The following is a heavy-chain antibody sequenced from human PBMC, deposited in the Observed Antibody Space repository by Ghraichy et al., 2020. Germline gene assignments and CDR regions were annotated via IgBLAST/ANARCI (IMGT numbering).Heavy chain of an antibody. J-gene: IGHJ5*02. Sequence: SETLSLTRTVSGGSISSYYWSWIRQPPGKGLEWIGYIYYSGSTNYNPSLKSRVTISVDTSKNQFSLKLSSVTAADTAVYYCARDLSSSAPYNRFDPWGQGTLVTVSS. CDR1: GGSISSYY. D-gene: IGHD6-6*01. CDR2: IYYSGST. V-gene: IGHV4-59*01. CDR3: ARDLSSSAPYNRFDP.